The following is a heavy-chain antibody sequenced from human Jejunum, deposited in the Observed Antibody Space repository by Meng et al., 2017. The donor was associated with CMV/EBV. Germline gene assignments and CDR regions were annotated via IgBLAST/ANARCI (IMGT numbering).Heavy chain of an antibody. CDR2: IGTGSTK. V-gene: IGHV3-69-1*01. Sequence: SCTASGFGLSLSGLGWVRQAPGKGLQWVAYIGTGSTKYYADSLAGRFTVSRDDAKNSLYLQMNSLRGEDTAVYFCVRDPVVSGLDVWGQGTTVTVSS. CDR1: GFGLSLSG. J-gene: IGHJ6*02. CDR3: VRDPVVSGLDV. D-gene: IGHD5/OR15-5a*01.